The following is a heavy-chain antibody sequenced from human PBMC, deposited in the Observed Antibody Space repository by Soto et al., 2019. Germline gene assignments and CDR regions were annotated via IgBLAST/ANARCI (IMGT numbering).Heavy chain of an antibody. Sequence: PSETLSLTCAVYGWSFSVYYWSWIRQRPGKGLEWIGEINHSGSTNYNPSLKSRVTISVDTSKNQFSLKLSSVTAADTAVYYCARGGLVVVAARWFDPWGQGTLVTVSS. CDR3: ARGGLVVVAARWFDP. CDR2: INHSGST. CDR1: GWSFSVYY. J-gene: IGHJ5*02. D-gene: IGHD2-15*01. V-gene: IGHV4-34*01.